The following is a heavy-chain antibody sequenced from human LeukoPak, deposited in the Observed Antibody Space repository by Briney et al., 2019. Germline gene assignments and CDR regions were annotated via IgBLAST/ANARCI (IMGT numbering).Heavy chain of an antibody. J-gene: IGHJ4*02. CDR3: ARQTSTVTTAHFDY. D-gene: IGHD4-17*01. Sequence: SEPLSLTCAVYGRSFSVYYWSWIRQPPGKGLEWIGEINHSGSTNYNPSLKSRVTISVDTSKNPFSLKLSSVTAADTAVYYCARQTSTVTTAHFDYWGQGTLVTVSS. CDR1: GRSFSVYY. V-gene: IGHV4-34*01. CDR2: INHSGST.